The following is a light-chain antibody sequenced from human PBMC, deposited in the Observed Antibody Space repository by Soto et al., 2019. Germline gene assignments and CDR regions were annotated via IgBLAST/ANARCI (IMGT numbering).Light chain of an antibody. CDR1: QSINTY. J-gene: IGKJ2*01. CDR2: AAS. CDR3: QQSYGTPMYT. Sequence: DIQMTQSPSSLSASVGDRVTITCRASQSINTYLNRYQQKPGKAPNLLIYAASNLQSGVPSRFSGSGSGTDFTLTISSLQTEDIATYYCQQSYGTPMYTFGQGTKLEIK. V-gene: IGKV1-39*01.